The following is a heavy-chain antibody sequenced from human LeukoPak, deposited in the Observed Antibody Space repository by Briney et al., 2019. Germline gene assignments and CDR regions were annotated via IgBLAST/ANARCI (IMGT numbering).Heavy chain of an antibody. CDR1: GGSISSYY. V-gene: IGHV4-4*07. CDR2: IYTSGST. CDR3: AREVAGTVSEKYVEGIDY. J-gene: IGHJ4*02. D-gene: IGHD6-19*01. Sequence: SETLSLTCTVSGGSISSYYWSWIRQPAGKGLEWIGRIYTSGSTNYNPSLKSRVTMSVDTSKNQFSLKLSSVTAADTAVYYCAREVAGTVSEKYVEGIDYWGQGTLVTVSS.